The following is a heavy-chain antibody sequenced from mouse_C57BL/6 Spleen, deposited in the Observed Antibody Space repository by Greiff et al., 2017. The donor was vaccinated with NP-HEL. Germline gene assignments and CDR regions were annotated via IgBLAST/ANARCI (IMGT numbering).Heavy chain of an antibody. Sequence: EVKLMESGGGLVKPGGSLKLSCAASGFTFSDYGMHWVRQAPEKGLEWVAYISSGSSTIYYADTVKGRFTISRDNAKNTLFLQMTSLRSEDTAMYYCARPGGYPFAYWGQGTLVTVSA. CDR1: GFTFSDYG. CDR2: ISSGSSTI. J-gene: IGHJ3*01. CDR3: ARPGGYPFAY. D-gene: IGHD2-2*01. V-gene: IGHV5-17*01.